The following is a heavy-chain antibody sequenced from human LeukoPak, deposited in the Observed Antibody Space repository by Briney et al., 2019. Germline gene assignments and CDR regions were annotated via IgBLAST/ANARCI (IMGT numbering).Heavy chain of an antibody. D-gene: IGHD6-19*01. CDR1: GGSISSYY. J-gene: IGHJ3*02. CDR3: ARVLRSGWELYAFDI. Sequence: PSETLSLTCTVSGGSISSYYWSWIRQPPGKGLEWIGYIYYSGSTNYNPSLKSRVTISVDTSKNQFSLKLSSVTAADTAVYYCARVLRSGWELYAFDIWGQGTMVTVSS. V-gene: IGHV4-59*01. CDR2: IYYSGST.